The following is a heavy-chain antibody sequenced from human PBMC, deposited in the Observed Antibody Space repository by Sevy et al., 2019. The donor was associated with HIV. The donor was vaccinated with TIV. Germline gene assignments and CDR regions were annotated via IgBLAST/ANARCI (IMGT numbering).Heavy chain of an antibody. V-gene: IGHV3-11*06. Sequence: GGSLRLSCAASRFTFSDYYMSWIRQAPGKGLEWVSYINSGSSYTNYADSVKGRFTISRDNARNSLYLQMNSLRAEDTAVYYCAKDSRVYSSSHFDYWGHGIRVTVSS. CDR2: INSGSSYT. J-gene: IGHJ4*01. CDR3: AKDSRVYSSSHFDY. CDR1: RFTFSDYY. D-gene: IGHD6-13*01.